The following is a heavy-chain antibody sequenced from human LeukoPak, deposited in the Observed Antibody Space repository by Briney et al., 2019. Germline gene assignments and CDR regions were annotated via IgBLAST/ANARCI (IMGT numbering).Heavy chain of an antibody. Sequence: SETLSLTCTVSGGSISSSSYYWGWTRQPPGKGLEWIGSIYYSGSTYYNPSLKSRVTISVDTSKNQFSLKLGSVTAADTAVYYCARQVLLWFGEFSDAFDIWGQGTMVTVSS. CDR1: GGSISSSSYY. CDR2: IYYSGST. J-gene: IGHJ3*02. D-gene: IGHD3-10*01. V-gene: IGHV4-39*01. CDR3: ARQVLLWFGEFSDAFDI.